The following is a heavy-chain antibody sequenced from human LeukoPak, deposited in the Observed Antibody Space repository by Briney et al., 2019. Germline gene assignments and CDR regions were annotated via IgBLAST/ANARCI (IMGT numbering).Heavy chain of an antibody. V-gene: IGHV3-23*01. D-gene: IGHD5-24*01. J-gene: IGHJ6*02. CDR2: IRRGIGST. CDR3: AKGALQFFHSGGMDV. CDR1: GFTLSSYD. Sequence: GGSLRLSCAASGFTLSSYDLSWVRQAPGKGLECVSAIRRGIGSTYYADSVKGRFTISRDNSKNTLYLQIHSLRAEDTAMYHCAKGALQFFHSGGMDVWGQGATVIVSS.